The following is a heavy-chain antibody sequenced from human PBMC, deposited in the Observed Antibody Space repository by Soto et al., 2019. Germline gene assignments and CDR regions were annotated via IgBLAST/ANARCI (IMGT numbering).Heavy chain of an antibody. CDR2: LNSDGSNT. J-gene: IGHJ6*02. CDR1: GLTFSNYW. Sequence: EVQLVESGGGLVQPGGSLRLSCAASGLTFSNYWMDWVHQAPGKGLVWVSRLNSDGSNTFYADSVKGRFTISRDNAKNTVYLQMNSLRAEDTAVYHCARQVNYGMDVWGQGTTVTVSS. CDR3: ARQVNYGMDV. V-gene: IGHV3-74*01.